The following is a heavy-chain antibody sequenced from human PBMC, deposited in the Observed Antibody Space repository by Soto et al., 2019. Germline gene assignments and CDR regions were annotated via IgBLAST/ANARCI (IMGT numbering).Heavy chain of an antibody. J-gene: IGHJ6*02. CDR2: ISSSGSTI. CDR1: GFTFSSYE. V-gene: IGHV3-48*03. D-gene: IGHD3-10*01. CDR3: ARDPRGNLWYYYYGMDV. Sequence: PGGSQRLSCAASGFTFSSYEMNWVRQAPGKGLEWVSYISSSGSTIYYADSVKGRFTISRDNAKNSLYLQMNSLRAEDTAVYYCARDPRGNLWYYYYGMDVWGQGTTVTVCS.